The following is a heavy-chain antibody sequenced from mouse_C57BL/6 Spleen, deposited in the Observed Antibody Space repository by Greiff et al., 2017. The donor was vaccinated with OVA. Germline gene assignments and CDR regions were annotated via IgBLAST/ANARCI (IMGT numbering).Heavy chain of an antibody. J-gene: IGHJ4*01. V-gene: IGHV1-50*01. Sequence: QVQLKQPGAELVKPGASVKLSCKASGYTFTSYWMQWVKQRPGQGLEWIGEIDPSDSYTNYNQKFKGKATLTVDTSSSTAYMQLSSLTSEDSAVYYCARLYYGNYYAMDYWGQGTSVTVSS. D-gene: IGHD2-1*01. CDR2: IDPSDSYT. CDR3: ARLYYGNYYAMDY. CDR1: GYTFTSYW.